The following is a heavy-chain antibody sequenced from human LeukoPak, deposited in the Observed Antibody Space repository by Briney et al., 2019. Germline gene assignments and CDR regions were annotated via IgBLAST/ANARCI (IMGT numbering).Heavy chain of an antibody. CDR2: IYTSGST. D-gene: IGHD3-16*01. CDR1: GGSISSYY. CDR3: ARDNVFVPMDV. V-gene: IGHV4-4*09. Sequence: SETLSLTCTVSGGSISSYYWSWIRQPPGKGLEWIGYIYTSGSTNYNPSLKSRVTISVDTSKNQFSLRLSSVTAADTAVYFCARDNVFVPMDVWGRGITVTVSS. J-gene: IGHJ6*03.